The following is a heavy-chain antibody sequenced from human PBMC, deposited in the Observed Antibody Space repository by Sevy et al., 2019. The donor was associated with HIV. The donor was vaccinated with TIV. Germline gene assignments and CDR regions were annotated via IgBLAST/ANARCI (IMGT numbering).Heavy chain of an antibody. CDR1: GFTFIGYT. D-gene: IGHD1-26*01. CDR2: ISSTGKYI. J-gene: IGHJ6*02. CDR3: AREGTGRGYYYGLDV. Sequence: GGSLRLSCAASGFTFIGYTMNWVRQAPGKGLEWVSSISSTGKYIYYAESLKGRFTVSRVNADNSLYLQINSLRAEDTAIYYCAREGTGRGYYYGLDVWGQGTTVTVSS. V-gene: IGHV3-21*01.